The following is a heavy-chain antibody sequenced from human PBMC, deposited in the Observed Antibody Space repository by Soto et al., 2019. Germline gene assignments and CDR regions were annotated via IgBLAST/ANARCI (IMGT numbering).Heavy chain of an antibody. V-gene: IGHV4-31*03. D-gene: IGHD3-9*01. J-gene: IGHJ3*02. CDR3: ARSTISIYHLDAFDI. Sequence: QVQLQESGPGLVKPSQTLSLTCTVSGGSISSGGYYWSWIRQHPGKGLEWIGYIYYSGSTYYNPSLKSRVTISVDTSKNQFSLKLSSVTAADTAVYYCARSTISIYHLDAFDIWGQGTMVTVSS. CDR2: IYYSGST. CDR1: GGSISSGGYY.